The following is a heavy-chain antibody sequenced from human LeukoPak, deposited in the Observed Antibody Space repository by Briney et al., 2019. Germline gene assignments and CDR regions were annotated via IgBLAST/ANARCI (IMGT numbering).Heavy chain of an antibody. CDR1: GFTFGSYG. J-gene: IGHJ4*02. V-gene: IGHV3-33*01. D-gene: IGHD3-9*01. Sequence: GGSLRLSCAASGFTFGSYGMHCVRQAPGKGLEWVTVIWYDGSNKYYADSVKGRFTISRDNSKDTLYLQMNSLRAEDTAVYYCARARHGILTGYYLDYWGQGTLVTVSS. CDR3: ARARHGILTGYYLDY. CDR2: IWYDGSNK.